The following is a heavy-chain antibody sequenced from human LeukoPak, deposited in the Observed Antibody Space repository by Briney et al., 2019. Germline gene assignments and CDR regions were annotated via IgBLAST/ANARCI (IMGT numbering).Heavy chain of an antibody. CDR1: GGTFSSYA. CDR3: ALVPAAMSGYYYGMDV. CDR2: ISAYNGNT. V-gene: IGHV1-18*01. D-gene: IGHD2-2*01. Sequence: ASVKVSCKASGGTFSSYAISWVRQAPGQGLEWMGWISAYNGNTNYAQKLQGRVTMTTDTSTSTAYMELRSLRSDDTAVYYCALVPAAMSGYYYGMDVWGQGTTVTVSS. J-gene: IGHJ6*02.